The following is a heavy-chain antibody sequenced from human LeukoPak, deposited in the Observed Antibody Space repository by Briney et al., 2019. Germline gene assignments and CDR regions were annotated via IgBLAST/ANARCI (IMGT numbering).Heavy chain of an antibody. V-gene: IGHV4-59*01. J-gene: IGHJ6*03. CDR3: ARGSYYCMDI. CDR2: IYYSGSS. Sequence: SETLSLTCTVSGGSISTYYWSWIRQPPGKGLEWIGYIYYSGSSNYNPSLKSRVTMSVDTSKNQFSLKLSSVTAADTAVCYCARGSYYCMDIWGTGTPVTVSS. CDR1: GGSISTYY.